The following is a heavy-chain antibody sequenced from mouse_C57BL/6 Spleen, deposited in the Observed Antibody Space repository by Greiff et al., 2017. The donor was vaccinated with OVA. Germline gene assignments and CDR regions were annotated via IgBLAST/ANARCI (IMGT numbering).Heavy chain of an antibody. CDR3: ARGGYYDSYYYAMDY. CDR2: INPSSGYT. Sequence: QVHVKQSGAELARPGASVKMSCKASGYTFTSYTMHWVKQRPGQGLEWIGYINPSSGYTKYNQKFKDKATLTADKSSSTAYMQLSSLTSEDSAVYYCARGGYYDSYYYAMDYWGQGTSVTVSS. J-gene: IGHJ4*01. CDR1: GYTFTSYT. D-gene: IGHD2-4*01. V-gene: IGHV1-4*01.